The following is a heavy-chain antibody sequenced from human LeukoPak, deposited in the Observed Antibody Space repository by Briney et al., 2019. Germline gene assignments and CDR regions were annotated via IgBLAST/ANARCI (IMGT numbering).Heavy chain of an antibody. D-gene: IGHD1-26*01. J-gene: IGHJ4*02. V-gene: IGHV3-21*01. Sequence: GGSLRLSCAASGFTFSSYSMNWVRQAPGKGLEWVSSISSSSSYIYYADSVKGRSTISRDNAKNSLYLQMNSLRAEDTAVYYCARFYSGSYYAYFDYWGQGTLVTVSS. CDR1: GFTFSSYS. CDR3: ARFYSGSYYAYFDY. CDR2: ISSSSSYI.